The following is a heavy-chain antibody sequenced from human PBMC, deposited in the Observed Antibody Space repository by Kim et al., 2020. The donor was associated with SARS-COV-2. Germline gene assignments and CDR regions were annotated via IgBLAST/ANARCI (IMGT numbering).Heavy chain of an antibody. V-gene: IGHV3-33*06. CDR2: IWYDGSNK. CDR1: RFTFSSYG. J-gene: IGHJ4*02. D-gene: IGHD2-15*01. CDR3: AKERRKYCSGGSCHLEY. Sequence: GGSLRLSCAASRFTFSSYGLHGVRQAPGKGLEWVAVIWYDGSNKYHADSVKGRFTISRDNSKNTLYLQMNNLRAEDTAVYYCAKERRKYCSGGSCHLEYWGQGTLGTVSS.